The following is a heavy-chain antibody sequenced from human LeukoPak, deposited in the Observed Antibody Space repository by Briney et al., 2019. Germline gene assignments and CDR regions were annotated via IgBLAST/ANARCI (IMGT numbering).Heavy chain of an antibody. CDR1: GGSFSGYY. V-gene: IGHV4-34*01. J-gene: IGHJ4*02. CDR2: INHSEST. CDR3: ARASLGATLDY. D-gene: IGHD1-26*01. Sequence: SETLSLTCAVYGGSFSGYYWSWIRQPPGKGLEWIGEINHSESTNYNPSLKSRVTISVDTSKNQFSLKLSSVTAADTAVYYCARASLGATLDYWGQGTLVTVSS.